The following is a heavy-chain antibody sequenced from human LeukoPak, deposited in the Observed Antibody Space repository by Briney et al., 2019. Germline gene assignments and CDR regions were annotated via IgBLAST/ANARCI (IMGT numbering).Heavy chain of an antibody. J-gene: IGHJ6*04. D-gene: IGHD3-10*02. CDR1: GFTFSDYY. CDR2: ISSSGSAI. V-gene: IGHV3-11*04. CDR3: AELGITMIGGV. Sequence: GGSLRLSCAASGFTFSDYYMSWIRQTPGKALEWVSYISSSGSAIYYADSVKGRFTISRDNAKNSPYLQMNSLRAEDTAVYYCAELGITMIGGVWGKGTTVTISS.